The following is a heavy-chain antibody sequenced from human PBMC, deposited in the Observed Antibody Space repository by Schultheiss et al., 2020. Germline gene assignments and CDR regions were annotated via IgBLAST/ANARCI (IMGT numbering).Heavy chain of an antibody. J-gene: IGHJ2*01. Sequence: SVKVSCKASGYTFSSYAISWVRQAPGQGLEWMGRIIPILGIANYAQKFQGRVTITADKSTSTAYMELSSLRSEDTAVYYCASSYGDYPRVGPWYFDLWGRGTLVTVSS. CDR1: GYTFSSYA. CDR2: IIPILGIA. V-gene: IGHV1-69*04. D-gene: IGHD4-17*01. CDR3: ASSYGDYPRVGPWYFDL.